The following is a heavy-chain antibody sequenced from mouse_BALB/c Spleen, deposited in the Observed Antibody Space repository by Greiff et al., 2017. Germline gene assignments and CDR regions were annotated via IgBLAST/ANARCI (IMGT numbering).Heavy chain of an antibody. CDR3: ARSTPSSYFDY. Sequence: VQLQQSGAELMKPGASVKISCKATGYTFSSYWIEWVKQRPGHGLEWIGEILPGSGSTNYNEKFKGKATFTADTSSNTAYMQLSSLTSEDSAVYYCARSTPSSYFDYWGQGTTLTVSS. V-gene: IGHV1-9*01. CDR2: ILPGSGST. CDR1: GYTFSSYW. J-gene: IGHJ2*01. D-gene: IGHD4-1*01.